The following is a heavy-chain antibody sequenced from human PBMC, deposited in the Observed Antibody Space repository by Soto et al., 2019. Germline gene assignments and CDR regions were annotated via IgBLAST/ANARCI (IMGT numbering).Heavy chain of an antibody. CDR3: AKGGQLLTEGGGY. D-gene: IGHD2-2*01. CDR2: ISWNSGSI. CDR1: GFTFDDYA. Sequence: EVQLVESGGGLGQPGRSLRLSCAASGFTFDDYAMHWVRQAPGKGLEWVSGISWNSGSIGYADSVKGPFNISRDNAKNSLYLQMDRLRAEGTALYYCAKGGQLLTEGGGYWGQGTLVTVSS. V-gene: IGHV3-9*01. J-gene: IGHJ4*02.